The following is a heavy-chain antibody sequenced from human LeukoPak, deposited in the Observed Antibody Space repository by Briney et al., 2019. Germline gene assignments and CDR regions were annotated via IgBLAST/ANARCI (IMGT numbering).Heavy chain of an antibody. J-gene: IGHJ1*01. CDR1: GFTFSSYW. CDR3: ASATSGYYDFWSGYYTPEYFQH. Sequence: GGSLRLSCAATGFTFSSYWMHWVRQAPGKGLVWVSRINSDGISTSYADSVKGRFTISRDNAKNTLYLQMNSLTAEDTAVYYCASATSGYYDFWSGYYTPEYFQHWGQGILVTVSS. D-gene: IGHD3-3*01. V-gene: IGHV3-74*01. CDR2: INSDGIST.